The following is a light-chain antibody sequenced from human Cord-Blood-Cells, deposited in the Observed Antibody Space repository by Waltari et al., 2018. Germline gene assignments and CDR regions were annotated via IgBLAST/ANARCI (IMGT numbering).Light chain of an antibody. Sequence: DIQMTQSPPTLSASVGDRVTIPCRASQSISSWLAWYQQKPGKAPKLLIYDASSLESGVPSRFSGSGSGTEFTLTISSLQPDDFATYYCQQYNSYSPWTFGQGTKVEIK. CDR2: DAS. J-gene: IGKJ1*01. V-gene: IGKV1-5*01. CDR1: QSISSW. CDR3: QQYNSYSPWT.